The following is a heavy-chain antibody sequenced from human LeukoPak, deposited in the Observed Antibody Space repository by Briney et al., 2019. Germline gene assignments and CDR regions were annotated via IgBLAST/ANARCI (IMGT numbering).Heavy chain of an antibody. CDR2: INPNSGGT. D-gene: IGHD3-10*01. CDR3: ARGRMVRGVQNWFDP. CDR1: GYTFTGYY. Sequence: WASVKVSCKASGYTFTGYYMHWVRQAPGQGLEWMGWINPNSGGTNYAQKFQGRVTMTRDTSISTAYMELSRLRSDDTAVYYCARGRMVRGVQNWFDPWGQGTLVTVSS. J-gene: IGHJ5*02. V-gene: IGHV1-2*02.